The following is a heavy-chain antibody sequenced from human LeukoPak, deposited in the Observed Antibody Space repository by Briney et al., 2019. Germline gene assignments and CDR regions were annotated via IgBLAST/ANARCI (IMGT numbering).Heavy chain of an antibody. V-gene: IGHV3-21*01. CDR3: ARDQGVIPGGPGAFDI. Sequence: PGGSLRLSCAASGFTFRSYSMNWVRQAPGKGLEWVSSITSGSSQIYDADSVKGRFTISRHNAKNSLFLQMNSLRAEDTAVYYCARDQGVIPGGPGAFDIWGQGTMVTVSS. CDR1: GFTFRSYS. CDR2: ITSGSSQI. D-gene: IGHD2-8*02. J-gene: IGHJ3*02.